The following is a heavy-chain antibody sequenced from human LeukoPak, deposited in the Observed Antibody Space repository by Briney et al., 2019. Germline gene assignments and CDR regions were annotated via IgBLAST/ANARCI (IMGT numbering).Heavy chain of an antibody. J-gene: IGHJ4*02. CDR1: GGSVSSGGYY. CDR2: IYYSGST. V-gene: IGHV4-31*03. Sequence: SETLSLTCTVSGGSVSSGGYYWSWIRQHPGKGLEWIGYIYYSGSTYYNPSLKSRVTISVDTSKNQFSLKLSSVTAADTAVYYCARGEYHSSSWFEIDYWGQGTLVTVSS. D-gene: IGHD6-13*01. CDR3: ARGEYHSSSWFEIDY.